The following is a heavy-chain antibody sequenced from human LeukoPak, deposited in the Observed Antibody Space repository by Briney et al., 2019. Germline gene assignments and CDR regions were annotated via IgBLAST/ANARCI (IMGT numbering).Heavy chain of an antibody. CDR1: GGTFSTYA. V-gene: IGHV1-69*06. CDR3: AREVRLVGATGGYSYYMDV. J-gene: IGHJ6*03. Sequence: ASVKVSCKASGGTFSTYAISWVRQAPGQGLQWMGGIIPIIGSANYAQKFQGRVTISADTSTSTAYMEVRSLRSEDTASYYCAREVRLVGATGGYSYYMDVWGKGTTVTISS. CDR2: IIPIIGSA. D-gene: IGHD1-26*01.